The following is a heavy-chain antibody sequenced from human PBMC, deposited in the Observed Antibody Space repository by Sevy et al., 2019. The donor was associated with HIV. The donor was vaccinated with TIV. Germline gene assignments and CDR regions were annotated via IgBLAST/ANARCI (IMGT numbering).Heavy chain of an antibody. CDR2: IYYSGST. Sequence: SETLSLTCTVSGGSISSSSYYGGWIRQPPGKGLEWIGSIYYSGSTYYNPSLKSRVTISVDTSKNQFSLKLSSVTAADTAVYYCARHPDYGDYVWAFDIWGQGTMVTVSS. J-gene: IGHJ3*02. CDR3: ARHPDYGDYVWAFDI. D-gene: IGHD4-17*01. CDR1: GGSISSSSYY. V-gene: IGHV4-39*01.